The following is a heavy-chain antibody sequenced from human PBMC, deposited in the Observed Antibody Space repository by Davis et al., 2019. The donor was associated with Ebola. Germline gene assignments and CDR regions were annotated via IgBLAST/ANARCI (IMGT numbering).Heavy chain of an antibody. CDR1: GGSFSGYY. J-gene: IGHJ6*04. CDR2: INHSGST. CDR3: ARRSSYYNHYGMDV. Sequence: SETLSLTCAVYGGSFSGYYWSWIRQPPGKGLEWIGEINHSGSTNYNPSLKSRVTIPVDTSKNQFSLKLTSVTAADTAVYYCARRSSYYNHYGMDVWGKGTTVTVSS. V-gene: IGHV4-34*01. D-gene: IGHD1-26*01.